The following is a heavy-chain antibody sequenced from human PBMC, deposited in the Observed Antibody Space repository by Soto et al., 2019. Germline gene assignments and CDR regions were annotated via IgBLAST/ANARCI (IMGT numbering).Heavy chain of an antibody. J-gene: IGHJ4*02. Sequence: QVQLVQSGAEVKKPGSSVKVSCKASGGTFSSYAISWVRQAPGQGLEWMGGIIPIFGTANYAQKFQGRVTIAADQSKRTAYMELGSLRSEGTGVYYCARDPGDTAMVYYFDYWGQGTLVTVSS. D-gene: IGHD5-18*01. CDR1: GGTFSSYA. V-gene: IGHV1-69*12. CDR2: IIPIFGTA. CDR3: ARDPGDTAMVYYFDY.